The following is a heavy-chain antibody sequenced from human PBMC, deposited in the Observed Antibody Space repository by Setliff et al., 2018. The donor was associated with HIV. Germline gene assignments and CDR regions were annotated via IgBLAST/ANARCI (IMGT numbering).Heavy chain of an antibody. D-gene: IGHD3-10*01. Sequence: GGSLRLSCAASGFTFSKYWMSWVRQAPGKGLEWVASANPDGSEASSVGSMKGRFTVSRDNAKNSLSLQMNSLRVEDTAVYYCADPPSGYWGQGTLVTVSS. CDR2: ANPDGSEA. V-gene: IGHV3-7*01. CDR1: GFTFSKYW. J-gene: IGHJ4*02. CDR3: ADPPSGY.